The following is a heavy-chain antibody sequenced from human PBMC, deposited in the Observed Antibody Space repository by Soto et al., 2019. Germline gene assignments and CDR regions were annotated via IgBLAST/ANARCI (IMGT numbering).Heavy chain of an antibody. D-gene: IGHD3-22*01. CDR1: GFTFSTYR. CDR2: VNSGSRHI. J-gene: IGHJ4*02. V-gene: IGHV3-21*01. CDR3: AREVYDSLPDY. Sequence: EVQLVESGGGLVKPGGSLRLSCAASGFTFSTYRMTWVRQAPGKGLEWVSTVNSGSRHIYYADSVMGRFTISRDDAKNSLYLQMNSLRAEDTAVYYCAREVYDSLPDYWGQRTLVTVSS.